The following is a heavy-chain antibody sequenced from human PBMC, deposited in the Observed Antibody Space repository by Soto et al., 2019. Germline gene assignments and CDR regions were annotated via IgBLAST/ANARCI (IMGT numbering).Heavy chain of an antibody. Sequence: QVQLVESGGGLVKPGGSLRLSCAASGFTFSDYYMSWIRQAPGKGLEWVSYISSSGTNTYYADYVKGRFTISRDNAKNSLYLQMNSLRAEDTAVYYCARTPYYDFWGGYLDYWGQGTLVTVSS. CDR3: ARTPYYDFWGGYLDY. D-gene: IGHD3-3*01. V-gene: IGHV3-11*01. J-gene: IGHJ4*02. CDR1: GFTFSDYY. CDR2: ISSSGTNT.